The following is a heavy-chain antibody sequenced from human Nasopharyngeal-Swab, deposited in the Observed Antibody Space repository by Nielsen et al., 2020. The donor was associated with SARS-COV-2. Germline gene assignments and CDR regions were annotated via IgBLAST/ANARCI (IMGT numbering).Heavy chain of an antibody. Sequence: WVGQAPGQGLEWMGRIIPILGIPNYAQKFQGRLTITADTSTTTAYMELSSLRSEDTAVYYCASPVEMSTTWGQGTLVTVS. J-gene: IGHJ5*02. D-gene: IGHD5-24*01. CDR3: ASPVEMSTT. CDR2: IIPILGIP. V-gene: IGHV1-69*02.